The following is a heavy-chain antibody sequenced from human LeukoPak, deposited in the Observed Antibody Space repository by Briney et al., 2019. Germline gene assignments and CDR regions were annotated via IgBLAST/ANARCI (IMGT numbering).Heavy chain of an antibody. CDR3: AKGSHIVVVPAYYFDY. CDR2: IYSGGDT. J-gene: IGHJ4*02. V-gene: IGHV3-53*01. D-gene: IGHD2-2*01. Sequence: GGSLRLSCAASGFTVSSNYMSWVRQTPGRGLEWVSVIYSGGDTYYADSVKGRFTISRDNSKNTLYLQMNSLRAEDTAVYYCAKGSHIVVVPAYYFDYWGQGTLVTVSS. CDR1: GFTVSSNY.